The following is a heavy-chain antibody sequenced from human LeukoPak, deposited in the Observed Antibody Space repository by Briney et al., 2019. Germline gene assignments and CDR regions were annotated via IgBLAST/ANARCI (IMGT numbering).Heavy chain of an antibody. Sequence: PGGSLRLSCAASGFTFDDYAMHWVRQAPGKGLEWVSGISWNGGSIGYADSVKGRFTISRDNAKNSLYLQMNSLRAEDTALYYCAKDTGDYADRYFDLWGRGTLVTVSS. D-gene: IGHD4-17*01. V-gene: IGHV3-9*01. CDR1: GFTFDDYA. CDR2: ISWNGGSI. J-gene: IGHJ2*01. CDR3: AKDTGDYADRYFDL.